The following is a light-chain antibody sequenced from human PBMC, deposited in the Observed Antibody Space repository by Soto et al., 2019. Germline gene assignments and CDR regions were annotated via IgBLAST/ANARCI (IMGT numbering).Light chain of an antibody. CDR3: EAWDDSLYGAV. J-gene: IGLJ2*01. Sequence: QPVLTQPPSASGTPGQRVTISCSGSSSNIGANPINWYQQLPGTAPKLLIYNNNQRPSGVPDRYSASKSGTSASLAICGLQSEDEADYYCEAWDDSLYGAVLGGGTKVTVL. V-gene: IGLV1-44*01. CDR2: NNN. CDR1: SSNIGANP.